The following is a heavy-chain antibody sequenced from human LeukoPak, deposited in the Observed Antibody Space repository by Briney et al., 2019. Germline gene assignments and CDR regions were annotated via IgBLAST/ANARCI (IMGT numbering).Heavy chain of an antibody. Sequence: SETLSLTCAVYGGSFSGYYWSWIRQPPGKGLEWFGEINHSGSTNYNPSLKSRVTISVDTSKNQFSLKLSSVTAADTAVYYCARVGYGYDILTGYAHDAFDIWGQGTMVTVSS. J-gene: IGHJ3*02. CDR1: GGSFSGYY. D-gene: IGHD3-9*01. V-gene: IGHV4-34*01. CDR3: ARVGYGYDILTGYAHDAFDI. CDR2: INHSGST.